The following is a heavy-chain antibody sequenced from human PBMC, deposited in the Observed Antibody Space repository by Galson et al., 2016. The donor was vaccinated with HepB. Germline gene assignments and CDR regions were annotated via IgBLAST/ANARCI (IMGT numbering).Heavy chain of an antibody. J-gene: IGHJ4*02. CDR1: GFTFSHYP. V-gene: IGHV3-30-3*01. CDR2: ISFDGSNK. Sequence: SLRLSCAASGFTFSHYPMHWVRQAPGKGLGWVALISFDGSNKYYADSLKGRFTISRDNSKNTLYLYMNNLTAGDTAIYYCGKHGGFDYWGQGALVTVSS. D-gene: IGHD3-16*01. CDR3: GKHGGFDY.